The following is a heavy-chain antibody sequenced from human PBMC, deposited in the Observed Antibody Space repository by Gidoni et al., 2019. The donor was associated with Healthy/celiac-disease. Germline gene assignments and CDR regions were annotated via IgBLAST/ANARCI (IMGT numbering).Heavy chain of an antibody. J-gene: IGHJ4*02. CDR2: ISGSGGST. V-gene: IGHV3-23*01. Sequence: EVQLLESGGGLVQPGGSLRLSCAASGFTFSSYAMSWVRQAPGKGLEWVSAISGSGGSTYYADSVKGRFTISRDNSKNTLYLQMNSLRAEDTAVYYCAKDSDWGHSYGYVLLDYWGQGTLVTVSS. CDR3: AKDSDWGHSYGYVLLDY. D-gene: IGHD5-18*01. CDR1: GFTFSSYA.